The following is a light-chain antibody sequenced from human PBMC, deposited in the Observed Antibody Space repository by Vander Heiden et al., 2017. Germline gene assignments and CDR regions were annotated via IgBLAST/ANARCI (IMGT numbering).Light chain of an antibody. CDR1: QSISNY. CDR2: AAS. V-gene: IGKV1-39*01. J-gene: IGKJ3*01. Sequence: EIQMTQSPSSLSASVGDRVTITCRASQSISNYLNWYQQKPGKAPNLLIYAASTLQSEVPSRFSGSGSGTDFTLTISSLQPEDFATYFCQQSYSSPFTFGPGTKVDIK. CDR3: QQSYSSPFT.